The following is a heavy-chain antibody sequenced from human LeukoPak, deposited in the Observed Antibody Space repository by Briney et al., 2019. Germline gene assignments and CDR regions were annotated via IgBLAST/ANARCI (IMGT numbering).Heavy chain of an antibody. V-gene: IGHV4-30-2*01. D-gene: IGHD3-22*01. CDR3: ARETYYDSRGFWFDP. CDR2: IYHSGST. Sequence: PSQTLSLTCAVSGGSISSGGYSWSWIRQPPGKGLEWIGYIYHSGSTYYNPSLKSRVTISVDRSKNQFSLKLSSVTAADTAVYYCARETYYDSRGFWFDPWGQGTLVTVSS. J-gene: IGHJ5*02. CDR1: GGSISSGGYS.